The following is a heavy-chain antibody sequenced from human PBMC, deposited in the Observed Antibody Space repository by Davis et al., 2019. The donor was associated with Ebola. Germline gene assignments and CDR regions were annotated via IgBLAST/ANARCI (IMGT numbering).Heavy chain of an antibody. CDR3: ARRRSGWRSYGMDV. J-gene: IGHJ6*04. CDR2: VYYSGDT. Sequence: MPSETLSLTCTVSGGSISTGDYYWSWIRQPPGKGLEWIGYVYYSGDTYYNPSLKSRITMSVDTSKNQFSLRLNSVTAADTAVYYCARRRSGWRSYGMDVWGKGTTVTVSS. V-gene: IGHV4-30-4*01. CDR1: GGSISTGDYY. D-gene: IGHD6-19*01.